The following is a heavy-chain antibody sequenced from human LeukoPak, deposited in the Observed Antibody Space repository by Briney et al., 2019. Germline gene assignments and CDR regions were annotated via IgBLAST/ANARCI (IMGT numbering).Heavy chain of an antibody. CDR2: IIPIFGTA. CDR1: GGTFSSYA. V-gene: IGHV1-69*06. D-gene: IGHD3-22*01. Sequence: SVKVSCKASGGTFSSYAISWVRQGPGQGLEWMGGIIPIFGTANYAQKFQGRVTITADKSTSTAYMELSSLRSEDTAVYYCARDGYYDSSGYPSPMYNWFDPWGQGTLVTVSS. CDR3: ARDGYYDSSGYPSPMYNWFDP. J-gene: IGHJ5*02.